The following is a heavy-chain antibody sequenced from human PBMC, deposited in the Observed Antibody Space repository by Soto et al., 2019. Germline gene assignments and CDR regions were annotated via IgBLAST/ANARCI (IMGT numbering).Heavy chain of an antibody. CDR1: GFIFENFG. CDR3: AKNQGVELVPLATVDWFDP. D-gene: IGHD1-26*01. CDR2: ISGSGFKK. J-gene: IGHJ5*02. Sequence: GGSLRLSCAASGFIFENFGMSWVRQAPGKGLEWISSISGSGFKKYYADSVKGRFTISRDNSKSTVYLELNNLSAEDTAVYHCAKNQGVELVPLATVDWFDPWGQGTMVTVSS. V-gene: IGHV3-23*01.